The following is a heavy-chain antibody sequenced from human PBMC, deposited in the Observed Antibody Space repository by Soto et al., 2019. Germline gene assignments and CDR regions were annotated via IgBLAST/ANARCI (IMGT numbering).Heavy chain of an antibody. CDR3: ARTGKNDYYYYYMDV. CDR1: GFTFSSYA. V-gene: IGHV3-23*01. CDR2: ISGSGGST. J-gene: IGHJ6*03. Sequence: GGSLRLSCAASGFTFSSYAMSWVRQAPGKGLEWVSAISGSGGSTYYADSVKGRFTISRDNAKNSLYLQMNSLGAEDTAVYYCARTGKNDYYYYYMDVWGKGTTVTVSS.